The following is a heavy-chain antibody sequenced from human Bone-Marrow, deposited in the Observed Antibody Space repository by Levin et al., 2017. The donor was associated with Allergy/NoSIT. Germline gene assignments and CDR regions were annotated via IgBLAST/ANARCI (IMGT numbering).Heavy chain of an antibody. CDR2: ISGSGGST. J-gene: IGHJ4*02. CDR1: GFTFSSYA. CDR3: AKDSSGWYRSFDY. Sequence: GESLKISCAASGFTFSSYAMSWVRQAPGKGLEWVSAISGSGGSTYYADSVKGRFTISRDNSKNTLYLQMNSLRAEDTAVYYCAKDSSGWYRSFDYWGQGTLVTVSS. D-gene: IGHD6-19*01. V-gene: IGHV3-23*01.